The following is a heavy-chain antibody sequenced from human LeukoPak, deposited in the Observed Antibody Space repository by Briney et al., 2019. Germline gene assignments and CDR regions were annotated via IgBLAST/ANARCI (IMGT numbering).Heavy chain of an antibody. V-gene: IGHV3-30*03. D-gene: IGHD3-3*01. CDR1: GFTFSSYG. J-gene: IGHJ4*02. CDR3: ARGEDDFWSGYNNY. Sequence: PGRSLRLSCAASGFTFSSYGMHWVRQAPGKGLEWVAVISYDGSNKYYADSVKGRFTVSRDNSKNTLYLQMNSLRAEDTAVYYCARGEDDFWSGYNNYWGQGTLVTVSS. CDR2: ISYDGSNK.